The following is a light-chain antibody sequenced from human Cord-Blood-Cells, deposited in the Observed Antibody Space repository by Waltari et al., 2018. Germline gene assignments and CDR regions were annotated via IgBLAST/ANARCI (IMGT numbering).Light chain of an antibody. V-gene: IGLV2-14*01. CDR3: SSYTSSAEV. CDR2: EVS. J-gene: IGLJ2*01. Sequence: QSALTQPASVSGSPGQSITISCTGTSSDVGGYNYVSWYQQHPGKAPKLMIYEVSNRFSGSKSGNTASLTISGLQAEDEADYYCSSYTSSAEVFGGGTKLTVL. CDR1: SSDVGGYNY.